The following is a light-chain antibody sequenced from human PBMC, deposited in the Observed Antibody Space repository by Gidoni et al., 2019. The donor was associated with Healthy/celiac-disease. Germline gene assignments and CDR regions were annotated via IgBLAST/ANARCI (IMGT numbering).Light chain of an antibody. CDR1: QGIRND. CDR2: AAS. CDR3: LQHNSYPPT. Sequence: DIQMTQSPSSLSASVGDRVTITCRASQGIRNDVGWYQQKPGKAPKHRIYAASSWQSGVPSRFSGSGSGTEFTLTIRSLQPEDFATYYCLQHNSYPPTFGQGTKVEIK. V-gene: IGKV1-17*01. J-gene: IGKJ1*01.